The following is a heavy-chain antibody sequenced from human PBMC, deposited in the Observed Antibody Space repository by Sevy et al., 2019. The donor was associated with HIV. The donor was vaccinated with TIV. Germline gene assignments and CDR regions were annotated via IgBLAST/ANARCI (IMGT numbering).Heavy chain of an antibody. CDR2: ISGSGGST. D-gene: IGHD3-16*02. Sequence: GESLKISCAASGFTFSSYAMSWVRQAPGKGLEWVSAISGSGGSTYYADSVKVRFTISRDNSKNTLYLQMNSLRAEDTAVYYCAKGGSWGFGGVIEPFDYWGQGTLVTVSS. J-gene: IGHJ4*02. V-gene: IGHV3-23*01. CDR1: GFTFSSYA. CDR3: AKGGSWGFGGVIEPFDY.